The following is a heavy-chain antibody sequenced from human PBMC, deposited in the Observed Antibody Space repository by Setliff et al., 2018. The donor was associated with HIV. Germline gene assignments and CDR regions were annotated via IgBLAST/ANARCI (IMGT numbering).Heavy chain of an antibody. Sequence: TSETLSLTCAVSGGSIGTTTYYWGWIRQPPGKGLEWIGSIYYNGITYYNPSLKGRFTISLDTSKNQFSLKLKSVTATDTAVYYCARALAVTHWGYFDYWGQGTLVTVSS. CDR3: ARALAVTHWGYFDY. D-gene: IGHD7-27*01. V-gene: IGHV4-39*01. J-gene: IGHJ4*02. CDR1: GGSIGTTTYY. CDR2: IYYNGIT.